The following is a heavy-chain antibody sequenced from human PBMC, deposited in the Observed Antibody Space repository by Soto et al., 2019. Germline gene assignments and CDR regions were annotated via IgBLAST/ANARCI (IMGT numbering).Heavy chain of an antibody. CDR1: VFTFSSYA. Sequence: HPGGSLRLSCASSVFTFSSYAMNCVRHSPGKGLEWVSAISGSGGSTYYADSVKGRFTISRDNSKNTLYLQMNSLRAEDTAVYYCAKDISTGYYYGMEVWGQGTTVIVSS. D-gene: IGHD3-9*01. J-gene: IGHJ6*01. V-gene: IGHV3-23*01. CDR3: AKDISTGYYYGMEV. CDR2: ISGSGGST.